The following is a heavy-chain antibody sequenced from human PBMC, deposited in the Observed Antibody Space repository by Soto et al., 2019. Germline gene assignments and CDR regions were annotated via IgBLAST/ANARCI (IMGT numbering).Heavy chain of an antibody. Sequence: QLQLQESGPGLVKPSETLSLTCTVSGGSISSRCYYWGWIRQPPGKGLEWIGTIYYSGSTYSNPSLKRRVPISVDTSKNQFSLKLSSVTAADTAVYYCATSNWFDPWGQGTLVTVSS. CDR1: GGSISSRCYY. V-gene: IGHV4-39*01. CDR3: ATSNWFDP. J-gene: IGHJ5*02. CDR2: IYYSGST.